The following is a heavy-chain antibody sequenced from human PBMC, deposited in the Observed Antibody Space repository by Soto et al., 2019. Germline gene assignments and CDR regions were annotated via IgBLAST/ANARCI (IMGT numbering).Heavy chain of an antibody. D-gene: IGHD4-17*01. CDR1: GGTFSSYT. J-gene: IGHJ2*01. CDR3: AKDYGDYFWYFDL. CDR2: IIPILGIA. Sequence: VQLVQSGAEVKKPGSSVKFSCKASGGTFSSYTISWVRQAPGQGLEWLGRIIPILGIANYAQKFQGRVTITADKSTSTAYMELSSLRSEDTAVYYCAKDYGDYFWYFDLWGRGTLVTVSS. V-gene: IGHV1-69*08.